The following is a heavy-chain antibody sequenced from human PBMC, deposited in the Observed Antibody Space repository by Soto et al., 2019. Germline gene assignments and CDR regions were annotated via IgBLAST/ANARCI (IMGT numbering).Heavy chain of an antibody. Sequence: PXGSLRLSCAASGFTFSSYCMSWVRQAPGKGLEWVANINQDGSERYYVDSVKGRFTISRDNAKNSLYLQMNSLRAEDTAVYYCPRDDTYYYGSGPVGGPGTLVTVSS. D-gene: IGHD3-10*01. CDR2: INQDGSER. V-gene: IGHV3-7*01. J-gene: IGHJ4*02. CDR3: PRDDTYYYGSGPV. CDR1: GFTFSSYC.